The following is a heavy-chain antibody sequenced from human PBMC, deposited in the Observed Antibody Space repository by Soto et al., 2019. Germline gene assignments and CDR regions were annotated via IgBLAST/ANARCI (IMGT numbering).Heavy chain of an antibody. J-gene: IGHJ4*02. V-gene: IGHV4-39*01. Sequence: SETLSVTCTVSGGSISSSSYYWGWIRQPPGKGLEWIGSIYYSGSTYYNPSLKSRVTISVDTSNNKFSLELSSVTAADTAVYYCTRGLFSGSSYSGSWYYFDSWGQGTMVIVSS. CDR2: IYYSGST. CDR3: TRGLFSGSSYSGSWYYFDS. CDR1: GGSISSSSYY. D-gene: IGHD1-26*01.